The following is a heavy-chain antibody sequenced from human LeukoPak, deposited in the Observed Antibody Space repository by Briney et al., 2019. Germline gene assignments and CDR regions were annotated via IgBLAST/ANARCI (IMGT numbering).Heavy chain of an antibody. D-gene: IGHD1-26*01. CDR3: ARDWRGSYFPDF. CDR1: GYTLTDYY. Sequence: ASVKVSCKASGYTLTDYYMHWVRQAPGQGLEWMGWINPNSGDTNSAQKFQGRVTTTRDTSISTAYMELSRLTSDDTAVYYCARDWRGSYFPDFWGQGTLVTVSS. CDR2: INPNSGDT. J-gene: IGHJ4*02. V-gene: IGHV1-2*02.